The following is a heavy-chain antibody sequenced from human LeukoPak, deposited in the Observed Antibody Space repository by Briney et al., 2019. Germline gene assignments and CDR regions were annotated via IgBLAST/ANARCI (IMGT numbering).Heavy chain of an antibody. CDR3: ARKALTSYYDSSGDTFDI. V-gene: IGHV3-21*01. CDR2: ISSSSSYI. D-gene: IGHD3-22*01. Sequence: GRSLRLSCAVSGFTFSSYSMNWVRQAPGKGLEWVSSISSSSSYIYYADSVKGRLTISRDNAKNSLYLQMNSLRAEDTAVYYCARKALTSYYDSSGDTFDIWGQGTMVTVSS. J-gene: IGHJ3*02. CDR1: GFTFSSYS.